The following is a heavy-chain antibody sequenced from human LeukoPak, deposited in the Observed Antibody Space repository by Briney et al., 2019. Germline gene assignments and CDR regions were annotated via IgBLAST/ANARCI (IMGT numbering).Heavy chain of an antibody. D-gene: IGHD5-18*01. Sequence: GGSLRLSCAASGFTFSSYTMHWVRQAPGKGLEWVAVISYDGSNSYYADSVKGGFTISRDNSKNTLYLQMNSLRAEDTAVYYCAGVDTAIIRDGLWYFDLWGRGTLVTVSS. V-gene: IGHV3-30-3*01. CDR1: GFTFSSYT. CDR2: ISYDGSNS. J-gene: IGHJ2*01. CDR3: AGVDTAIIRDGLWYFDL.